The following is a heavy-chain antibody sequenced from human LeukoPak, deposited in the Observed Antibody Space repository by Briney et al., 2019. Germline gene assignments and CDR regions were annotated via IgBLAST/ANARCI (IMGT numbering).Heavy chain of an antibody. Sequence: ASVKVSCKASGYTLTSYGISWVRQAPGQGLEWMGWINAYNGNTNYAQDLQGRVTMTTDTSISTAYMELRSLRADDTAVYYCAGDRTAMVTGYYYYGMDVWGQRTTVTVSS. CDR3: AGDRTAMVTGYYYYGMDV. V-gene: IGHV1-18*04. CDR1: GYTLTSYG. J-gene: IGHJ6*02. CDR2: INAYNGNT. D-gene: IGHD5-18*01.